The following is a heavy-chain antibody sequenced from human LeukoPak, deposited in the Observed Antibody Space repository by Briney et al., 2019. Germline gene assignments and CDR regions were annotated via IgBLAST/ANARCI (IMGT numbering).Heavy chain of an antibody. V-gene: IGHV3-7*01. CDR1: GFIFSSYW. CDR2: IKQDGSEK. CDR3: ARVYGFKLSVGATFCFDY. Sequence: PGGSLRLSCAASGFIFSSYWMSWVRQAPGKGLEWVANIKQDGSEKYYVDSVKGRFTISRDNAKNSLYLQMNSLRAEDTAVYYCARVYGFKLSVGATFCFDYWGQGTLVTVSS. D-gene: IGHD1-26*01. J-gene: IGHJ4*02.